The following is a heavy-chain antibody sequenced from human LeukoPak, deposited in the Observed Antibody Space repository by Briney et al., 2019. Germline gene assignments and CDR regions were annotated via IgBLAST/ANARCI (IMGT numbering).Heavy chain of an antibody. J-gene: IGHJ5*02. Sequence: SETLSLTCTVSGGSTSSYYWSWIRQPPGKGLEWIGCIYYSGSTNYNPSLKSRVTISVDTSKNQFSLKLSSVTAADTAVYYCARAVKYYYDSSGYPKWFDPWGQGTLVTVSS. CDR1: GGSTSSYY. CDR2: IYYSGST. D-gene: IGHD3-22*01. V-gene: IGHV4-59*01. CDR3: ARAVKYYYDSSGYPKWFDP.